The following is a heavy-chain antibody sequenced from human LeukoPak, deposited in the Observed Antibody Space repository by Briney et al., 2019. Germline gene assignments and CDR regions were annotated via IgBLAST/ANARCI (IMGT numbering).Heavy chain of an antibody. J-gene: IGHJ4*02. CDR2: INPNSGGT. CDR3: ARDTGDAYNYVQYFDY. V-gene: IGHV1-2*02. Sequence: ASVKVSCKASGYTFTGYYMHWVRQAPGQGLEWMGWINPNSGGTNYAQKFQGRVTMTRDTSISTAYMELSRLRSDDTAVYYCARDTGDAYNYVQYFDYWGQGILVTVSS. CDR1: GYTFTGYY. D-gene: IGHD5-24*01.